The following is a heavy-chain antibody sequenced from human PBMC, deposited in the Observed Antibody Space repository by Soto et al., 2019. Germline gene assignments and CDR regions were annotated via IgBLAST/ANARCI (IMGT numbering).Heavy chain of an antibody. Sequence: QITVKESSPTLVKPTQPLTLTCTFSGFSLSNIGAGVGWIRQPPGKALEWLALIYWGDDKRYNSSLKTRLTITKDTSKNHVVLTVANMVPADTGTYYSAYSAYVNGWQIIEYWGEGTLVTVSS. D-gene: IGHD6-19*01. CDR1: GFSLSNIGAG. CDR2: IYWGDDK. J-gene: IGHJ4*02. V-gene: IGHV2-5*02. CDR3: AYSAYVNGWQIIEY.